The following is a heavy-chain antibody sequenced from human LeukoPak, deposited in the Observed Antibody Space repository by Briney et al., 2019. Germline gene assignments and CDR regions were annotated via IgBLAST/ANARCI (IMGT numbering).Heavy chain of an antibody. CDR2: INPSGGST. V-gene: IGHV1-46*01. Sequence: ASVKVSCKASGCTFTSYYLHWVRQAPGEGLEWMGIINPSGGSTSYAQKFQGRVTMTRDMSTSTVYMELSSLRSEDTAVYYCARVAAEVVGVPGAIGFGWLRRDYYYMDVWGKGTTATVSS. CDR3: ARVAAEVVGVPGAIGFGWLRRDYYYMDV. CDR1: GCTFTSYY. D-gene: IGHD2-2*02. J-gene: IGHJ6*03.